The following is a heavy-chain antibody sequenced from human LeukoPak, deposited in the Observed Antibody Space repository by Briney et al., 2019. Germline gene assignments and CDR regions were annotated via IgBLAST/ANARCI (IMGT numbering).Heavy chain of an antibody. J-gene: IGHJ4*02. V-gene: IGHV3-21*01. D-gene: IGHD6-13*01. Sequence: GGSLRLSCAASGFTFSSYTMNWVRQAPGKGLDWVSSITGDNAHIFYADSVQGRFTISRDNAINSLYLQMSGLTAEDTAVYYCARVRRYSRDFWGQGTLVSVSS. CDR3: ARVRRYSRDF. CDR2: ITGDNAHI. CDR1: GFTFSSYT.